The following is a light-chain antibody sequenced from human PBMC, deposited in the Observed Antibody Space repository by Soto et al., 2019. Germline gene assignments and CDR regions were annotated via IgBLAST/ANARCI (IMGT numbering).Light chain of an antibody. J-gene: IGKJ4*01. CDR1: QGIGVY. CDR3: QKYNSAPLT. CDR2: AAS. V-gene: IGKV1-27*01. Sequence: DIQTTQSPSSLSASLGDRVTITCRASQGIGVYLAWFQQKPGNVPKLLIYAASSLQSGVPSRFSGSGSGTDFTLPISSLQPEDVATYYCQKYNSAPLTFGGGTKVEIK.